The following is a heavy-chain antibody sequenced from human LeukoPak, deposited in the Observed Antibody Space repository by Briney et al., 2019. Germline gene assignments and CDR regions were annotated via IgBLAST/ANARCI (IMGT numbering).Heavy chain of an antibody. J-gene: IGHJ4*02. Sequence: GGSLRLSCAASGFTFSSYSMNWVRQAPGKGLEWVSAISGSGGSTYYADSVKGRFTISRDNSKNTLYLQMNSLRAEDTAVYYCAKDAHYDFWSGYYDYWGQGTLVTVSS. V-gene: IGHV3-23*01. CDR3: AKDAHYDFWSGYYDY. CDR2: ISGSGGST. CDR1: GFTFSSYS. D-gene: IGHD3-3*01.